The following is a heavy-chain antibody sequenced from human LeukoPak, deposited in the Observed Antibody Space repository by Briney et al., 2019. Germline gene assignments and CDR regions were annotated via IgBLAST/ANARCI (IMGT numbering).Heavy chain of an antibody. Sequence: PGASLRLSCAASGFTFSSYAMSWVRQAPGKGLEWVSAISGSGGGTYYADSVKGRFTISRDNSKNTLYLQMNSLRAEDTAVYYCAKDIAARPACFDYWGQGTLVTVSS. V-gene: IGHV3-23*01. CDR2: ISGSGGGT. CDR1: GFTFSSYA. D-gene: IGHD6-6*01. J-gene: IGHJ4*02. CDR3: AKDIAARPACFDY.